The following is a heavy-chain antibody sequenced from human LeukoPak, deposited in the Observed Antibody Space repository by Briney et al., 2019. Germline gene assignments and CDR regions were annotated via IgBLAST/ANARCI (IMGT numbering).Heavy chain of an antibody. V-gene: IGHV4-59*12. CDR1: GGSISSYY. Sequence: PSETLSLTCTVSGGSISSYYWSWIRQPPGKGLEWIGYIYHSGSTYYNPSLKSRVTISVDRSKNQFSLKLSSVTAADTAVYYCARTYYYFDYWGQGTLVTVSS. D-gene: IGHD2-21*01. J-gene: IGHJ4*02. CDR3: ARTYYYFDY. CDR2: IYHSGST.